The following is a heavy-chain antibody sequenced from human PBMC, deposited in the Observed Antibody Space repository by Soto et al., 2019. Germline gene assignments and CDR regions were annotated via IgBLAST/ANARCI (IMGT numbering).Heavy chain of an antibody. CDR2: TYYRSKWYN. V-gene: IGHV6-1*01. CDR3: ARGEAVAGTYYYYYYGMDV. CDR1: GGSVSSNSAA. J-gene: IGHJ6*02. Sequence: SQTLSLTCAISGGSVSSNSAAWNWIRQSPSRGLEWLGRTYYRSKWYNDYAVSVKSRITINPDTSKNQFSLQLNSVTPEDTAVYYCARGEAVAGTYYYYYYGMDVWGQGTTVTVSS. D-gene: IGHD6-19*01.